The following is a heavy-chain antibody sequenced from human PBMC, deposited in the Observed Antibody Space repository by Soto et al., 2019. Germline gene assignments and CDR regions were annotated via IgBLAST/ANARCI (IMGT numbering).Heavy chain of an antibody. Sequence: QVQLVESGGGVVQPGRSLRLSCAASGFTFSSYGMHWVRQAPGKGLEWVAVISYDGSNKYYADSVKGRFTISRDNSKNTLYLQMNSLRAEDTAVYYCAKDHQLYPDYWGQGTLVTVSS. D-gene: IGHD2-2*02. CDR2: ISYDGSNK. CDR3: AKDHQLYPDY. V-gene: IGHV3-30*18. J-gene: IGHJ4*02. CDR1: GFTFSSYG.